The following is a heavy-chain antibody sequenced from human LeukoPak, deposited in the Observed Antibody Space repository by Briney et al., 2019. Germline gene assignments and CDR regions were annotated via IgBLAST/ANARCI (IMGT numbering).Heavy chain of an antibody. CDR3: ARVRGDGYNLDY. CDR2: IYSSGST. J-gene: IGHJ4*02. CDR1: GGSISANY. Sequence: SETLSLTCTVSGGSISANYWIWMRQPAGKGLEYIGRIYSSGSTNYNPSLKSRVTMSVDTSKNQFSLKLSSVTAADTAVYYCARVRGDGYNLDYCGQGTLVTVSS. D-gene: IGHD5-24*01. V-gene: IGHV4-4*07.